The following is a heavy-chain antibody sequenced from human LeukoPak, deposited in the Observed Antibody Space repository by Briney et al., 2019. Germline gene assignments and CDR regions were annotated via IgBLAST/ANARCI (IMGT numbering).Heavy chain of an antibody. D-gene: IGHD1-26*01. CDR2: ISSNGGST. CDR1: GFTFSSYA. V-gene: IGHV3-64*01. Sequence: GGSLRLSCAASGFTFSSYAMHWVRQAPGKGLEYVSAISSNGGSTYYANSVKGRFTISRDNSKNTLYLQMGSLRAEDMAVYYCAIGVGAFSNWFDPWGQGTLVTVSS. CDR3: AIGVGAFSNWFDP. J-gene: IGHJ5*02.